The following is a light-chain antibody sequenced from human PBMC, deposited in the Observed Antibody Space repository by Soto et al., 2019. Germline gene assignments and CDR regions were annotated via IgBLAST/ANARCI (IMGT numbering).Light chain of an antibody. CDR3: QAWGTVMV. J-gene: IGLJ2*01. Sequence: QLVLTQSPSASASLGASAKLTCTLSSGHSSYAIAWHQQQPEKGPRYLMKLNSDGSHSKGDGIPDRFSGSSSGAERYLTISSLQSEDEADYYCQAWGTVMVFGGGTKLTVL. CDR2: LNSDGSH. CDR1: SGHSSYA. V-gene: IGLV4-69*01.